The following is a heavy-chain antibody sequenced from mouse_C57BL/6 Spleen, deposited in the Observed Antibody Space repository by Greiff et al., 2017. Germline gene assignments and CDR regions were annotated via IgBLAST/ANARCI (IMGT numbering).Heavy chain of an antibody. CDR3: AREGSSRRDYAMDY. CDR1: GYTFTSYW. V-gene: IGHV1-7*01. J-gene: IGHJ4*01. CDR2: INPSSGYT. D-gene: IGHD1-1*01. Sequence: QVQLQQSGAELAIPGASVKLSCKASGYTFTSYWMHWVKQRPGQGLEWIGDINPSSGYTNYNQKFKDKATLTADKSSSTAYMQLSNLTYADSAVYYCAREGSSRRDYAMDYWGQGTSVTVSS.